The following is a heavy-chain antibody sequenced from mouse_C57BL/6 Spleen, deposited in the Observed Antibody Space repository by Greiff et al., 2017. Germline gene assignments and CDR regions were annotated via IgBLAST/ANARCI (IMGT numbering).Heavy chain of an antibody. CDR3: ARWILLYYYAMDY. CDR2: IYPGSGST. Sequence: QVQLQQPGAELVKPGASVKMSCKASGYTFTSYWITWVKQRPGQGLEWIGDIYPGSGSTNYNEKFKSKATLTVDTSSSTAYMQRSSLTSEDSAVYYCARWILLYYYAMDYWGQGTSVTVSS. CDR1: GYTFTSYW. J-gene: IGHJ4*01. V-gene: IGHV1-55*01. D-gene: IGHD2-3*01.